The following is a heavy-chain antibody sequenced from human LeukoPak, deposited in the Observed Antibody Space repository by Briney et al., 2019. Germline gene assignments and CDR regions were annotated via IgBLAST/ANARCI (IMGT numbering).Heavy chain of an antibody. D-gene: IGHD4-17*01. V-gene: IGHV3-11*01. Sequence: GGSLRLSCAASGFSFSDYYMTWIRQAPGKGLEWVSYISSSGTTKYYADSVKGRFSISRDNTKNSLYLQMNSLRADDTAVYYCARRDYGDYRIDYWGRGTLVTVSS. CDR2: ISSSGTTK. CDR3: ARRDYGDYRIDY. J-gene: IGHJ4*02. CDR1: GFSFSDYY.